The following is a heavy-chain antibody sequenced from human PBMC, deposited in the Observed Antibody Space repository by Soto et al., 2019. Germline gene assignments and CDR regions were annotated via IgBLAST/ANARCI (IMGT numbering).Heavy chain of an antibody. Sequence: QVQLVQSGAEVTKPGSSVKVSCKASGGTFSSYTISWVRQAPGQGLEWMGRIIPLLGIANYAQKFQGRVTITADKSTSTAYMELSSLRSEDTAVYYCARAPMGGCSSTGCYSDYWGQGTLVTVSS. CDR3: ARAPMGGCSSTGCYSDY. V-gene: IGHV1-69*02. CDR2: IIPLLGIA. J-gene: IGHJ4*02. CDR1: GGTFSSYT. D-gene: IGHD2-2*01.